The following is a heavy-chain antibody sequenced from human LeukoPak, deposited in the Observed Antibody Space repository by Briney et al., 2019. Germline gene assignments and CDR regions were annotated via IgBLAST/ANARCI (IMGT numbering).Heavy chain of an antibody. CDR2: INPNSGGT. CDR3: ARDLYGDYVYFDY. J-gene: IGHJ4*02. D-gene: IGHD4-17*01. Sequence: ASVKVSCKASGYTFTNYYIHWVRQAPGQGLEWMGWINPNSGGTNYAQKFQGRVTMTRDTSISTAYMELSRLRSDDTAVYYCARDLYGDYVYFDYWGQGTLVTVSS. CDR1: GYTFTNYY. V-gene: IGHV1-2*02.